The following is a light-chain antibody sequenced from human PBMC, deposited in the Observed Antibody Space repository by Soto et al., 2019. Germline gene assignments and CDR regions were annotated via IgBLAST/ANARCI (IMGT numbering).Light chain of an antibody. CDR1: QSISSW. CDR3: QQYNSYSPLT. Sequence: DIHMTHAPSTLSASLGDRVTITFRASQSISSWLAWYQQKPGKAPKLLIYDASSLESGVPSRFSGSGSGTEFTLTISSLQPDDFATYYCQQYNSYSPLTFGGGTKVDIK. V-gene: IGKV1-5*01. CDR2: DAS. J-gene: IGKJ4*01.